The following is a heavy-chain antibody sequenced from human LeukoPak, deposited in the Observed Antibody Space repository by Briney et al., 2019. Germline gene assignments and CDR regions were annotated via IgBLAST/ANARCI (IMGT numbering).Heavy chain of an antibody. CDR3: AKAGKGFVVVRIVGSYYMDV. V-gene: IGHV3-23*01. D-gene: IGHD2-2*01. Sequence: SGGSLRLSCAASGFTFNNYAMSWVRQAPGKGLEWVSGISGSGGNTYYADSVKGRFTISRDNSKNTLSLQMNSLRAEDTAVYYCAKAGKGFVVVRIVGSYYMDVWGKGTTVTVSS. CDR2: ISGSGGNT. CDR1: GFTFNNYA. J-gene: IGHJ6*03.